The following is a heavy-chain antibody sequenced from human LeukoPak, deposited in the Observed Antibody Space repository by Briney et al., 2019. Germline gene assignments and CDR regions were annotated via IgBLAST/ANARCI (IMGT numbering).Heavy chain of an antibody. V-gene: IGHV3-30*19. CDR1: GFTFSSYG. CDR2: IWYDGSNK. CDR3: ARERGFRSSWYAGANYYYYYGMDV. D-gene: IGHD6-13*01. J-gene: IGHJ6*02. Sequence: PGRSLRLSCAASGFTFSSYGMHWVRQAPGKGLEWVAVIWYDGSNKYYADSVKGRFTISRDNSKNTLYLQMNSLRAEDTAVYYCARERGFRSSWYAGANYYYYYGMDVWGQGTTVTVSS.